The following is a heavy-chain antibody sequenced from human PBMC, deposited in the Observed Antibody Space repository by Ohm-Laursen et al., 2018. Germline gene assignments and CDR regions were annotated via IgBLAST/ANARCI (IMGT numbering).Heavy chain of an antibody. CDR2: INYSGTT. J-gene: IGHJ5*02. CDR3: ARGLWWFDP. Sequence: GTLSLTCSVSGGSISSYYWSWIRQPPGKGLEWIGYINYSGTTNYNPSLKSRVTISVDTSKNQFSLKLSSVTAADTALYYCARGLWWFDPWGQGTLVTVSS. V-gene: IGHV4-59*08. CDR1: GGSISSYY.